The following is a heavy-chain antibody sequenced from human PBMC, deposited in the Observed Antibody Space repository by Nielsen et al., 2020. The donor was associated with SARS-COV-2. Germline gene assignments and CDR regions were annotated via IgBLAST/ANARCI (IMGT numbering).Heavy chain of an antibody. J-gene: IGHJ5*02. CDR3: ARAPWSYVRVPAAWGNWFDP. Sequence: SETLFLTCTVSGGSISSGGYYWSWIRQHPGKGLEWIGYIYYSGSTYYNPSLKSRVTISVDTSKNQFSLKLSSVTAADTAVYYCARAPWSYVRVPAAWGNWFDPWGQGTLVTVSS. CDR1: GGSISSGGYY. V-gene: IGHV4-31*03. D-gene: IGHD2-2*01. CDR2: IYYSGST.